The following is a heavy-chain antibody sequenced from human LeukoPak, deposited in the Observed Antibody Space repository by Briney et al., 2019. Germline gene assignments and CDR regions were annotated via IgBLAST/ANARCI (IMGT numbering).Heavy chain of an antibody. CDR1: GFTFSSYG. CDR3: FTFGGVIVRYYFDY. Sequence: SGGSLRLSCAASGFTFSSYGMHWVRQAPGKGLEWVAFIRYDGSNKYYADSVKGRFTISRDNSKNTLYLQMNSLRAEDTAVYYCFTFGGVIVRYYFDYWGQGTLVTVSS. CDR2: IRYDGSNK. V-gene: IGHV3-30*02. J-gene: IGHJ4*02. D-gene: IGHD3-16*02.